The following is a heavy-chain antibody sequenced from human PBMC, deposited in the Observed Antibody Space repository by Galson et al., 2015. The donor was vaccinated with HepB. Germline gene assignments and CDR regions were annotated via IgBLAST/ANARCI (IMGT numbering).Heavy chain of an antibody. D-gene: IGHD1-26*01. CDR1: GFTFSDYY. CDR2: ITGSGSTI. Sequence: SLRLSRAASGFTFSDYYMTWIRQTPGKGLEWVSYITGSGSTIYHADSVKGRFTISRDNAKNSLFLQMNSLRADDTAVYYCARERSTRVGATALDYWGQGTLVTVSS. V-gene: IGHV3-11*01. CDR3: ARERSTRVGATALDY. J-gene: IGHJ4*02.